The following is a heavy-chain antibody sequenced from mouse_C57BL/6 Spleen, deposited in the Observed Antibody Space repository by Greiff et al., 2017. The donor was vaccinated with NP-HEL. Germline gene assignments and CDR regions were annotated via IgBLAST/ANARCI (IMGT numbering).Heavy chain of an antibody. J-gene: IGHJ2*01. D-gene: IGHD2-5*01. CDR3: ARYYYSNLDY. Sequence: VQLQQSGAELVRPGTSVKVSCKASGYAFTNYLIEWVKQRPGQGLEWIGVINPGSGGTNYNEKFKGKATLTADKSSSTAYMQLSSLTSEDSAVYFCARYYYSNLDYWGQGTTLTVSS. V-gene: IGHV1-54*01. CDR1: GYAFTNYL. CDR2: INPGSGGT.